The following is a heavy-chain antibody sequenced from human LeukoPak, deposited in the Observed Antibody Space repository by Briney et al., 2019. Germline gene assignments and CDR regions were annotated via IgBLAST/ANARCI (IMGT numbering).Heavy chain of an antibody. CDR2: ISGSGGST. D-gene: IGHD6-19*01. J-gene: IGHJ4*01. CDR3: AKRPGSGWYMLDY. V-gene: IGHV3-23*01. Sequence: GASLRLSCAASGFTFSSYAMSWVRQAPGKGLEWVSAISGSGGSTYYADSVKGRFTISRDNSKNTLYLQMNSLRAEDTAVYYCAKRPGSGWYMLDYWGQGTMVTVSS. CDR1: GFTFSSYA.